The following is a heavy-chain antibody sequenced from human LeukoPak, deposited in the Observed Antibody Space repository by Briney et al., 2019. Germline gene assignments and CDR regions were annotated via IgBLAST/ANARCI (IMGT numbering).Heavy chain of an antibody. CDR2: IYYSGST. D-gene: IGHD3-10*01. CDR1: GGSISSYY. Sequence: SETLSLTCTVSGGSISSYYWSWIRQPPGKGLECIGYIYYSGSTNYNPSLKSRVTISVDTSKNQFSLKLSSVTAADTAVYYCASTYYYGSGSYSPADYFDYWGQGTLVTVSS. CDR3: ASTYYYGSGSYSPADYFDY. J-gene: IGHJ4*02. V-gene: IGHV4-59*08.